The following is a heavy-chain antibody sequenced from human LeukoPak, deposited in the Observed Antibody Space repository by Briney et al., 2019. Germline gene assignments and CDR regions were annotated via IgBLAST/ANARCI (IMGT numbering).Heavy chain of an antibody. D-gene: IGHD3-10*01. J-gene: IGHJ4*02. V-gene: IGHV4-59*01. CDR2: IYYSGST. CDR3: ATGLYGVSDY. Sequence: GSLRLSCAASGLTFRNYAMTWIRQPPGKGLEWIGYIYYSGSTNYNPSLKSRVTISVDTSKNQFSLKLSSVTAADTAVYYCATGLYGVSDYWGQGTLVTVSS. CDR1: GLTFRNYA.